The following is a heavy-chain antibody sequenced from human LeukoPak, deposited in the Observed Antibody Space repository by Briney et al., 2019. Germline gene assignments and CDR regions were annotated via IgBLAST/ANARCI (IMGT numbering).Heavy chain of an antibody. V-gene: IGHV1-24*01. J-gene: IGHJ4*02. CDR3: ATTWASGGGGYYVYYFDY. Sequence: ASVKVSCKVSGYTLAYLSMTWGGRSPGTGLRWWRGFDPENVEAAPAQKFQGRVTMTEDTSTDTAYMELSSLRSEDTAVYYCATTWASGGGGYYVYYFDYWGQGTLVTVSS. CDR2: FDPENVEA. CDR1: GYTLAYLS. D-gene: IGHD3-22*01.